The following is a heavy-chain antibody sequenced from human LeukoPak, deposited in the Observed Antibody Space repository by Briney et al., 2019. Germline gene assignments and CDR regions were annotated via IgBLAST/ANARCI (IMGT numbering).Heavy chain of an antibody. J-gene: IGHJ5*02. CDR2: IYYSGST. D-gene: IGHD3-3*01. V-gene: IGHV4-59*01. Sequence: SETLSLTCTVSGASISSYYWSWIRQPPGKGLEWIGYIYYSGSTNYNPSLKSRVTISVDTSKNQFSLKLSSVTAADTAVYYCARVGTIFGVVNWFEPWGQGTLVTVP. CDR1: GASISSYY. CDR3: ARVGTIFGVVNWFEP.